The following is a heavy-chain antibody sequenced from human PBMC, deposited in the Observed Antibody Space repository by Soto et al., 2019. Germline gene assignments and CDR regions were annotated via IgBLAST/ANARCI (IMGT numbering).Heavy chain of an antibody. V-gene: IGHV4-59*01. J-gene: IGHJ4*02. CDR3: ARGSDGDYSDY. Sequence: QVHLQESGPGLVKPSETLSLTCTVSGGSISNYYWTWIRQPPGKGLEWIGYISYSGSTNYNPSLKSRVTISLDTSNKQFSLKLSSVTAADTAVYYCARGSDGDYSDYWGQGTLVTVS. CDR2: ISYSGST. D-gene: IGHD3-16*01. CDR1: GGSISNYY.